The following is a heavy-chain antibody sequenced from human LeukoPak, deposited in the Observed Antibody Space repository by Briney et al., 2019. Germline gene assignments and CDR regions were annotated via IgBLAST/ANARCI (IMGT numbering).Heavy chain of an antibody. CDR1: GYTFTSYG. D-gene: IGHD6-13*01. V-gene: IGHV1-18*01. J-gene: IGHJ6*03. Sequence: GASVKVSCKASGYTFTSYGISWVRQAPGQGLEWMGWISAYNGNTNYAQKLQGRVTMTTDTSTSTAYMELRSLRSDDTAVYYCAREVRGIPREYSSSWYETLTFYYYYMDVWGKGTTVTVSS. CDR3: AREVRGIPREYSSSWYETLTFYYYYMDV. CDR2: ISAYNGNT.